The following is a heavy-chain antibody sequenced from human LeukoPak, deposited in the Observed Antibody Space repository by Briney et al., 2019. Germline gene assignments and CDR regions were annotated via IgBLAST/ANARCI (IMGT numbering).Heavy chain of an antibody. CDR1: GGSISRYY. Sequence: SETLSLTCTVSGGSISRYYWSWIRQPPGKGLEWIGYIYYSGSTNYNPSLKSRVTISVDTSKNQFSLKLSSVTAADTAVYYCARDTGDYGGIDYWGQGALVTVSS. D-gene: IGHD4-23*01. V-gene: IGHV4-59*12. J-gene: IGHJ4*02. CDR3: ARDTGDYGGIDY. CDR2: IYYSGST.